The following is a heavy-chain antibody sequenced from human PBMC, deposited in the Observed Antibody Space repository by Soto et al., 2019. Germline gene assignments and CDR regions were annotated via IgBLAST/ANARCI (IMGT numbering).Heavy chain of an antibody. CDR2: IFHAGND. Sequence: ETLSLTCTVSGGSINSGGFSWNWIRPAAGKGLEGFVYIFHAGNDNYNPSLKIRVSVSFDTFMSYLSLTVTSMTAAAAAIYFCARGTYSAEITDYALDIWGPGTEVTVSS. D-gene: IGHD1-26*01. CDR3: ARGTYSAEITDYALDI. V-gene: IGHV4-61*03. CDR1: GGSINSGGFS. J-gene: IGHJ3*02.